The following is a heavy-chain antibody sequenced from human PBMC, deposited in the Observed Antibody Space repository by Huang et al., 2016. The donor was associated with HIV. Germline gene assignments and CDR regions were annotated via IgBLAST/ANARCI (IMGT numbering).Heavy chain of an antibody. CDR3: ARQGLWLPPTDPFDY. CDR2: IYPGDSDT. CDR1: GSNFDSYW. D-gene: IGHD3-10*01. V-gene: IGHV5-51*01. J-gene: IGHJ4*02. Sequence: EVHLVQSGAEVKEPGESLKISCQASGSNFDSYWIGWVRQMPGKGLEWMGVIYPGDSDTRYDPSFQDQVTISADQSINTADLQWSSLKASDTAIYFCARQGLWLPPTDPFDYWGQGTPVTVSA.